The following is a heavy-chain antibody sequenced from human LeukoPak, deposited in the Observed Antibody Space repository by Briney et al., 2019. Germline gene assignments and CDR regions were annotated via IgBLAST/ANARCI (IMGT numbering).Heavy chain of an antibody. D-gene: IGHD1-26*01. CDR1: GGSFSGYY. CDR2: INHSGST. J-gene: IGHJ4*02. CDR3: VRSGSYYGY. V-gene: IGHV4-34*01. Sequence: SETLSLTCAVYGGSFSGYYWSWIRQPPGKGLEWIREINHSGSTNYNPSLKSRVTISVDTSKNQFSLKLSSVTAADTAVYYCVRSGSYYGYWGQGTLVTVSS.